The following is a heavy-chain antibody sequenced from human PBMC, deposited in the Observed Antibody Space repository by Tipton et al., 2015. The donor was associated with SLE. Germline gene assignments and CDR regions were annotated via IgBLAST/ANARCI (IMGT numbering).Heavy chain of an antibody. V-gene: IGHV3-23*01. D-gene: IGHD3-16*02. CDR2: IRGSGGST. CDR3: AKDRLWGSYRYGY. Sequence: GSLRLSCAASGFTVSSSYMSWVRQVPGKGLEWVSSIRGSGGSTYYADSVKGRFTISRDNSKNTLYLQMNSLRAEDTAMYYCAKDRLWGSYRYGYWGQGTLVTVSS. CDR1: GFTVSSSY. J-gene: IGHJ4*02.